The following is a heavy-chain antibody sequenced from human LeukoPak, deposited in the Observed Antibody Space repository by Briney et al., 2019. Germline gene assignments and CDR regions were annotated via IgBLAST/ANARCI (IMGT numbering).Heavy chain of an antibody. CDR2: INHSGST. Sequence: WETLSLTCAVYGGSFSGYYWSWIRQPPGKGLDWIGEINHSGSTNYNPSLKSRVTISVDTSKNQFSLKLSSVTAADTAVYYCARADFWSGYSSYYYMDVWGKGTTVTVSS. D-gene: IGHD3-3*01. V-gene: IGHV4-34*01. J-gene: IGHJ6*03. CDR1: GGSFSGYY. CDR3: ARADFWSGYSSYYYMDV.